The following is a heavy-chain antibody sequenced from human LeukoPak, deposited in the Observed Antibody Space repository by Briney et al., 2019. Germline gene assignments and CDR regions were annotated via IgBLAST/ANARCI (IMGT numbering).Heavy chain of an antibody. CDR3: ARGGLDYGDYMGAFDI. J-gene: IGHJ3*02. V-gene: IGHV4-39*07. CDR1: GGSISSSTYY. Sequence: PSETLSLTCTVSGGSISSSTYYWGWIRQPPGKGLEWIGSFYYSGGTYYNPSLKSRVTISVDTSKNQFSLKLSSVTAADTAVYYCARGGLDYGDYMGAFDIWGQGTMVTVPS. D-gene: IGHD4-17*01. CDR2: FYYSGGT.